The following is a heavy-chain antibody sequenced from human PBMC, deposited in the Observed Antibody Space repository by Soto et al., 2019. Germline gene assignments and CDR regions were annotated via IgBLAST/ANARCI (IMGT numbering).Heavy chain of an antibody. CDR2: INAGNGNT. V-gene: IGHV1-3*01. CDR3: ARVPLLRFLEWLHWYGMDV. Sequence: SVKVSCKASGYTFTSYAMHWVRQAPGQRLEWMGWINAGNGNTKYSQKFQGRVTITRDTSASTAYMELSSLRSEDTAVYYCARVPLLRFLEWLHWYGMDVWGQGPTATASS. J-gene: IGHJ6*02. CDR1: GYTFTSYA. D-gene: IGHD3-3*01.